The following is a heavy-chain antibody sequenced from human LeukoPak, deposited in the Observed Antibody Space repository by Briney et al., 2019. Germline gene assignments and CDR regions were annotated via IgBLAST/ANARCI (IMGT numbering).Heavy chain of an antibody. CDR1: GFTFSSYA. Sequence: GGSLRLSCAASGFTFSSYAMSWVRQAPGKGLEWVSAISGSGGSTYYADSVKGRFTISRDNSKNTLYLQMNSLRAEDTAVYYCARYCSGGNCYSGLVYWGQGTLVAVSS. D-gene: IGHD2-15*01. CDR3: ARYCSGGNCYSGLVY. CDR2: ISGSGGST. V-gene: IGHV3-23*01. J-gene: IGHJ4*02.